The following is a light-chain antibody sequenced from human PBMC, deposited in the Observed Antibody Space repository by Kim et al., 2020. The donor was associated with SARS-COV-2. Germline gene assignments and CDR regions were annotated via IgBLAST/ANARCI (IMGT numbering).Light chain of an antibody. CDR1: SSDVGAYSL. CDR2: EVY. V-gene: IGLV2-23*02. CDR3: CSCGNSTSSLYV. J-gene: IGLJ1*01. Sequence: QSALTQPASVSGTPGESITIPCTGTSSDVGAYSLVSWYQQHPGKPPKLMIYEVYKWPSGVSNRFSGSKSGNTASLRISELKPEDEADYFCCSCGNSTSSLYVFGTGTKVTVL.